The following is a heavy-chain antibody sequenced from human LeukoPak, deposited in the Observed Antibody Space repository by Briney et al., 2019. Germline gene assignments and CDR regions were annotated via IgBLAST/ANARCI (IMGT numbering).Heavy chain of an antibody. CDR2: VNYDGST. V-gene: IGHV4-59*12. D-gene: IGHD2-21*02. CDR3: ARDGYCGGDCYSGNDY. J-gene: IGHJ4*02. Sequence: SETLSLTCTVSGGSFRDYHWSWIRQPPGKGLEYIGHVNYDGSTSYNPSLNSRVAISLDTSKNLFSLKLSSVTAADTAVYYCARDGYCGGDCYSGNDYWGQGTLVTVSS. CDR1: GGSFRDYH.